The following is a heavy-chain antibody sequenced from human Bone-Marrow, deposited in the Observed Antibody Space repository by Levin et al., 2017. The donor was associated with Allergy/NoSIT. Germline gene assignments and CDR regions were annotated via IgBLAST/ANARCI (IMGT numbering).Heavy chain of an antibody. V-gene: IGHV3-30*04. CDR2: ISYDGSNK. J-gene: IGHJ2*01. Sequence: PGGSLRLSCAASGFTFSSYAMHWVRQAPGKGLEWVAVISYDGSNKYYADSVKGRFTISRDNSKNTLYLQMNSLRAEDTAVYYCAREGPRTVTTPAWYFDLWGRGTLVTVSS. CDR3: AREGPRTVTTPAWYFDL. CDR1: GFTFSSYA. D-gene: IGHD4-17*01.